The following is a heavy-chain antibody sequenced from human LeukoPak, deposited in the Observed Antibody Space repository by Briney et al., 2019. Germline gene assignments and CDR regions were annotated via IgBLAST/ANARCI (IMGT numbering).Heavy chain of an antibody. CDR3: ARRITMVRPDEDAFDI. D-gene: IGHD3-10*01. J-gene: IGHJ3*02. V-gene: IGHV4-59*08. CDR1: GASISSYY. Sequence: SETLSLTCTVSGASISSYYWSWIRQPPGKGLEWIGYIYYLGTTNYSPSLKSRVTMSVDTSKNQFSLRLSSVTAADTAVYYCARRITMVRPDEDAFDIWGQGTMVTVSS. CDR2: IYYLGTT.